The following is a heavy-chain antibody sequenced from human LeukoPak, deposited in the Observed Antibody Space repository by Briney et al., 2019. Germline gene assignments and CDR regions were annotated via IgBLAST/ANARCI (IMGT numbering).Heavy chain of an antibody. CDR1: GYTFTGYY. J-gene: IGHJ5*02. D-gene: IGHD6-19*01. CDR2: INPNSGGT. Sequence: ASVKVSCKASGYTFTGYYMQWVRQAPGHGLEWMGWINPNSGGTNYAQKFQGRVTMTRATSISTPYMELRRRRADDPARSYCAKADDDLVAGRSNWFDLWGQGTLVNVSS. CDR3: AKADDDLVAGRSNWFDL. V-gene: IGHV1-2*02.